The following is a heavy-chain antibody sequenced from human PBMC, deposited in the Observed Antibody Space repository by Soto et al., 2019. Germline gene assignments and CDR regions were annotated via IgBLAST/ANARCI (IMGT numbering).Heavy chain of an antibody. CDR3: ARDYDFWSGYGPNGMDV. J-gene: IGHJ6*02. D-gene: IGHD3-3*01. CDR1: GGTFSSYA. V-gene: IGHV1-69*12. Sequence: QVQLVQSGAEVKKPGSSVKVSCKASGGTFSSYAISWVRQAPGQGLEWMGGIIPIFGTANYAQKFQGRVTITADESTSPAYMELSSLRSEDTAVYYCARDYDFWSGYGPNGMDVWGQGTTVTVSS. CDR2: IIPIFGTA.